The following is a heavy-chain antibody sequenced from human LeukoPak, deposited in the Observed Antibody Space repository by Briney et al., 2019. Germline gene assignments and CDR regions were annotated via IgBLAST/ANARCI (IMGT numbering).Heavy chain of an antibody. CDR3: ARPGGAGSYHYYYMDV. CDR2: IIPIFGTA. V-gene: IGHV1-69*06. Sequence: ASVKVSCKASGGTFSSYAISWVRQAPGQGLEWMGGIIPIFGTANYAQKFQGRVTITADKSTSAAYMELSSLRSEDTAVYYCARPGGAGSYHYYYMDVWGKGTTVTVSS. CDR1: GGTFSSYA. J-gene: IGHJ6*03. D-gene: IGHD2-8*02.